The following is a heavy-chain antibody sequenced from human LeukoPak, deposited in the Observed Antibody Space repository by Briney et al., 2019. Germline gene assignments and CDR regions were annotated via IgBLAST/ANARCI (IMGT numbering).Heavy chain of an antibody. CDR1: GFTFSSYS. CDR3: AGEDAEMATLFEFFDAFDI. D-gene: IGHD5-24*01. J-gene: IGHJ3*02. CDR2: ISSSSSYI. V-gene: IGHV3-21*01. Sequence: GGSLRLSCAASGFTFSSYSMNWVRQAPGKGLEWVSSISSSSSYIYYADSVKGRFTISRDNAKNSLYLQMNSLRAEDTAVYYCAGEDAEMATLFEFFDAFDIWGQGTMVTVSS.